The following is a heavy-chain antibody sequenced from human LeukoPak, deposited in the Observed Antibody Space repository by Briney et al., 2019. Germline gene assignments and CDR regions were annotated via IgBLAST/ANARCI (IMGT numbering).Heavy chain of an antibody. CDR1: AGSFSGYY. CDR2: INHSGST. J-gene: IGHJ6*03. CDR3: ARGLPGLYYYYYYMDV. Sequence: PSETLSLTCAVYAGSFSGYYWSWIRQPPGKGLEWIGEINHSGSTNYNPSLKSRVTISVDTSKNQFSLRLSSVTAADTAVYYCARGLPGLYYYYYYMDVWGKGTTVTVSS. V-gene: IGHV4-34*01. D-gene: IGHD3/OR15-3a*01.